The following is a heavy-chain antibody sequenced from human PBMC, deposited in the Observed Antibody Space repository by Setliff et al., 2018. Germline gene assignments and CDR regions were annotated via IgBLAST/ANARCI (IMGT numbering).Heavy chain of an antibody. D-gene: IGHD6-13*01. CDR2: INPNSGGT. CDR1: GYTFTGYY. J-gene: IGHJ5*02. Sequence: ASVKVSCKASGYTFTGYYMHWVRQAPGQGLEWLGRINPNSGGTNYAQKFQGRVTMTRDTSISTAYMELSRLRSDDTAVYYCARVRSSSWLVVNWFDPWGQGTLVTVSS. V-gene: IGHV1-2*06. CDR3: ARVRSSSWLVVNWFDP.